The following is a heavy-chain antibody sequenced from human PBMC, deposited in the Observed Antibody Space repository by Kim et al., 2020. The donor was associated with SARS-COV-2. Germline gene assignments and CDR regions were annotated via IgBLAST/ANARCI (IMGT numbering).Heavy chain of an antibody. D-gene: IGHD6-13*01. CDR2: IKSKTDGEAT. Sequence: GGSLRLSCAASGFPFSNVWMNWVRQAPGRGLEWVGRIKSKTDGEATDYAVPVKGRFTMSRDDSKHTLHLQMNRLETEDTGVYYCTSLISAAGLGYWGQGTLVTVSS. CDR3: TSLISAAGLGY. V-gene: IGHV3-15*01. J-gene: IGHJ4*02. CDR1: GFPFSNVW.